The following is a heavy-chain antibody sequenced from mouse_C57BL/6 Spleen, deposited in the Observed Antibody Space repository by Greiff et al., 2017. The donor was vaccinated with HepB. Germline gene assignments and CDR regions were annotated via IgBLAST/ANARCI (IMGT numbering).Heavy chain of an antibody. J-gene: IGHJ4*01. CDR2: ISYDGSN. CDR1: GYSITSGYY. CDR3: ARNGNYEGAMDY. Sequence: VQLKESGPGLVKPSQSLSLTCSVTGYSITSGYYWNWIRQFPGNKLEWMGYISYDGSNNYNPSLKNRISITRDTSKNQFFLKLNSVTTEDTATYYCARNGNYEGAMDYWGQGTSVTVSS. V-gene: IGHV3-6*01. D-gene: IGHD2-1*01.